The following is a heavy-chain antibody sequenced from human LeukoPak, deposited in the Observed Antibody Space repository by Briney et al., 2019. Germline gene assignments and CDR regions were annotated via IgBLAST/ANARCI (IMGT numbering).Heavy chain of an antibody. Sequence: GGSLRLSSSASGFTFSTYWMSWVRQAPGKGLEWVANMRRDGNEIYYLDSVRGRFTISRDNAKNSLYLQMNSLRAEDTAVYYCARRGYYDVLTGSAYFFDCWGQGTLVTVSS. CDR3: ARRGYYDVLTGSAYFFDC. D-gene: IGHD3-9*01. J-gene: IGHJ4*02. CDR2: MRRDGNEI. CDR1: GFTFSTYW. V-gene: IGHV3-7*01.